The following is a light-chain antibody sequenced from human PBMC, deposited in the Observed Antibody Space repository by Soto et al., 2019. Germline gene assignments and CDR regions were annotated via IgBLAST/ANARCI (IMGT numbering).Light chain of an antibody. J-gene: IGKJ4*01. V-gene: IGKV1-9*01. CDR3: QPFNSSPFT. CDR1: QDIRSS. Sequence: DIQLTQSPSFLSASVGDRLTITCRASQDIRSSLAWYQQKPGKAPNLLIYTVSTLQSGVPSRFSGSRSGTEFTHTIRNMQPEDLTTYYYQPFNSSPFTFGGGTKVEI. CDR2: TVS.